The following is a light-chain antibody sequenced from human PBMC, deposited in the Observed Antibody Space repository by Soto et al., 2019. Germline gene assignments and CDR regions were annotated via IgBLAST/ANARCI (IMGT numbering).Light chain of an antibody. CDR3: CSYAGSYTFVV. Sequence: QSALTQPRSVSGSPGQSVTISCTGTSSDVGGYNYVSWYHRHPGKAPKLMIYDVNKRPSGVPDRFSGSKSGNTASLTISGLQAEDEADYYCCSYAGSYTFVVFGGGTKLTVL. CDR2: DVN. J-gene: IGLJ2*01. CDR1: SSDVGGYNY. V-gene: IGLV2-11*01.